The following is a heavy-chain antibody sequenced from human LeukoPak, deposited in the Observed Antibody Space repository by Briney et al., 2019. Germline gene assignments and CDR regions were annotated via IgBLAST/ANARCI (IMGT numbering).Heavy chain of an antibody. CDR1: GFTFSSYS. CDR2: ISSDSSTI. CDR3: ARGWSADYFDY. Sequence: GGSLRLSCAASGFTFSSYSMNWVRQAPGKGLEWVSYISSDSSTIYYADSVKGRFTISRDNAKNSLYLQMNSLRAEDTAVYYCARGWSADYFDYWGQGILVTVSS. V-gene: IGHV3-48*04. D-gene: IGHD2-15*01. J-gene: IGHJ4*02.